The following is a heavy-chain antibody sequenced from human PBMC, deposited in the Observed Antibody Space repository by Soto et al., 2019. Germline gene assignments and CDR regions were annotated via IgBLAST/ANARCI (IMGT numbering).Heavy chain of an antibody. CDR3: ARAPELYGPIDY. D-gene: IGHD3-3*01. CDR2: IYSSGST. CDR1: SGSINSNTYY. Sequence: SETLSLTCTVSSGSINSNTYYWVWIRQPPGKGLEWIGNIYSSGSTYYNPSLKSRVTISVDTSNNQFSLKLTSVTAADTAVYYCARAPELYGPIDYWGQGTLVTVS. V-gene: IGHV4-39*01. J-gene: IGHJ4*02.